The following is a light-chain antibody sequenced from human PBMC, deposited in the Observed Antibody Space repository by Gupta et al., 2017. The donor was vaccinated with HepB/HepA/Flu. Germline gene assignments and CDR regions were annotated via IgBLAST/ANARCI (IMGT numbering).Light chain of an antibody. CDR2: GNS. J-gene: IGLJ1*01. V-gene: IGLV1-40*01. CDR1: SSNIGAGYD. Sequence: SAPTQPPSVSRAPALPVTISCTGSSSNIGAGYDVHWYQQLPGTAPKLLIYGNSNRPSGVPDRFSGSKSGTSASLAITGLQAEDEADYYCQSYDSSLSAHVFGAGTKVTVL. CDR3: QSYDSSLSAHV.